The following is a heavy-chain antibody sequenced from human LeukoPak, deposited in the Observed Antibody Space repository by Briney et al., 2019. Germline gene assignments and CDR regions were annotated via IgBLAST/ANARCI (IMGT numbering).Heavy chain of an antibody. Sequence: SETLSLTCSVSGGSIRSYYWSWIRQSPGKGLEWIGYIYDIGSTNYNPSLKSRVTISVDTSKNQFSLKLSPVTAADTAVYYCAKLERRDWFDPWGQGTLVTVSS. CDR3: AKLERRDWFDP. D-gene: IGHD1-1*01. J-gene: IGHJ5*02. V-gene: IGHV4-59*01. CDR1: GGSIRSYY. CDR2: IYDIGST.